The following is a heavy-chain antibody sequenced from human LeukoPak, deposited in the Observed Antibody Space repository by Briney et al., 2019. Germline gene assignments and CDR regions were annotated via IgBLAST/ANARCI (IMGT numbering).Heavy chain of an antibody. CDR3: NRGLEPSTGPDY. CDR1: GFTFSSYG. CDR2: ISYDGSNK. V-gene: IGHV3-30*03. Sequence: GRSLRLSCAASGFTFSSYGLHWVRQAPGKGLEWVAVISYDGSNKYYADSVKGRFTISRDNSKSLAYLQMNSLKTEDTAVYYCNRGLEPSTGPDYWGQGTLVTVSS. D-gene: IGHD1-1*01. J-gene: IGHJ4*02.